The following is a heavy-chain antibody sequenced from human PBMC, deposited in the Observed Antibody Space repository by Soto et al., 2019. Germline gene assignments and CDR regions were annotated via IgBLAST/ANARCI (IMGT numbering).Heavy chain of an antibody. D-gene: IGHD2-15*01. CDR2: IDKVGTDS. J-gene: IGHJ4*01. CDR1: EFTFSGRS. CDR3: TKARCSGDTCFVPDY. Sequence: GGSLRLSCAASEFTFSGRSVHWVRQAPGKGLVWVSGIDKVGTDSTYADPVKGRFTISRDNYKNTVSLQMNSLRAEDTATYYCTKARCSGDTCFVPDYWGDGTLVTAPQ. V-gene: IGHV3-74*01.